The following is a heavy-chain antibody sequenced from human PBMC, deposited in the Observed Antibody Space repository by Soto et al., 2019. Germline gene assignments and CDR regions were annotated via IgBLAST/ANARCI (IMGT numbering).Heavy chain of an antibody. D-gene: IGHD2-2*01. CDR2: INHSGST. CDR3: ARDSTRRGTCDI. Sequence: LSLTCAVYNESFSVYYWTWIRQPPGRGLEWIGEINHSGSTNYNPSLKSRVTISLDTSKNHFYLKLSSVTAADTAVYYCARDSTRRGTCDIWGQGTMVTVS. J-gene: IGHJ3*02. V-gene: IGHV4-34*01. CDR1: NESFSVYY.